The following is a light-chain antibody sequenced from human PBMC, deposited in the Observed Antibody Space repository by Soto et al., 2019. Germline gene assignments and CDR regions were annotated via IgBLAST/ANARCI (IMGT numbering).Light chain of an antibody. Sequence: QSALTQPASVSGSPGQSITISCTGTSSDIGAYNFVSWYQQHPGKAPKLMLYDVNIRPSGVSNRFSGSKSGNTASLTISGLAAEDADDYYCTSSTTSTTMIFGGGTKLTVL. V-gene: IGLV2-14*03. J-gene: IGLJ2*01. CDR2: DVN. CDR1: SSDIGAYNF. CDR3: TSSTTSTTMI.